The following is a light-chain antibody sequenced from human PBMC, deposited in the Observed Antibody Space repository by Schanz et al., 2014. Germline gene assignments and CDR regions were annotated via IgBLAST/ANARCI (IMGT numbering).Light chain of an antibody. J-gene: IGLJ1*01. CDR2: DVS. V-gene: IGLV2-14*03. Sequence: QSVLTQPASVSGSPGQSIAISCTGTSSDVGAYNYVSWYQHRPGRAPKLMIYDVSKRPSGVSDRFSGSKSGNTASLTISGLQAEDEAEYYCSSYTSGSTPYVFGTGTKLTVL. CDR1: SSDVGAYNY. CDR3: SSYTSGSTPYV.